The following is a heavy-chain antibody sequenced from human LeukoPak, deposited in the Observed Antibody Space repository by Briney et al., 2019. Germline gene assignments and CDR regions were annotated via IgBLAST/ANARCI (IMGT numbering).Heavy chain of an antibody. CDR1: GYTFTSYP. CDR3: ARGYDYGDYVGDFDY. CDR2: ISVYNSNT. Sequence: ASVKVSCKASGYTFTSYPISWVRQAPGQGLEWMGWISVYNSNTKYAQKLQGRVTMTTDRSTSTAYMELRSPRSDDTAVYYCARGYDYGDYVGDFDYWGQGTLVTVSS. V-gene: IGHV1-18*01. J-gene: IGHJ4*02. D-gene: IGHD4-17*01.